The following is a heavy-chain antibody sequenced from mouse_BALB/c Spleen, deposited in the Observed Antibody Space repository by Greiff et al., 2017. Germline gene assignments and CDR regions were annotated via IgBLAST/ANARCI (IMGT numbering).Heavy chain of an antibody. CDR1: GYTFTSYY. V-gene: IGHV1S81*02. J-gene: IGHJ1*01. Sequence: QVQLKQPGAELVKPGASVKLSCKASGYTFTSYYMYWVKQRPGQGLEWIGGINPSNGGTNFNEKFKSKATLTVDKSSSTAYMQLSSLTSEDSAVYYCTRSHYNWYFDVWGAGTTVTVSS. CDR2: INPSNGGT. D-gene: IGHD1-2*01. CDR3: TRSHYNWYFDV.